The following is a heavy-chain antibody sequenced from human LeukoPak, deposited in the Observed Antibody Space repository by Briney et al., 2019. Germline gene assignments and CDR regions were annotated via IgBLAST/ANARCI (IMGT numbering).Heavy chain of an antibody. Sequence: SVKVSCKASGGTFSSYTISWVRQAPGQGLEWMGRITPILGIANYAQKFQGRVTITADKSTSTAYMELSSLRSEDTAVYYCASTDSSGWYYFDYWGQGTLVTVSS. D-gene: IGHD6-19*01. J-gene: IGHJ4*02. CDR2: ITPILGIA. CDR1: GGTFSSYT. CDR3: ASTDSSGWYYFDY. V-gene: IGHV1-69*02.